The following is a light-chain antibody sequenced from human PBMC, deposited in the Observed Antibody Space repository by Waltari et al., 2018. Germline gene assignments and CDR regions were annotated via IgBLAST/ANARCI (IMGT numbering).Light chain of an antibody. Sequence: EIVLTQSPGTLSLSPGERATLSCRASQSVSSSYLAWYQQKPGQAPRLLSYGASSRATGMPDRFSGSGSGTDFTRTISRLEPEDFAVYYCQQYGSSPFTFGGGTKVEIK. V-gene: IGKV3-20*01. CDR3: QQYGSSPFT. CDR1: QSVSSSY. J-gene: IGKJ4*01. CDR2: GAS.